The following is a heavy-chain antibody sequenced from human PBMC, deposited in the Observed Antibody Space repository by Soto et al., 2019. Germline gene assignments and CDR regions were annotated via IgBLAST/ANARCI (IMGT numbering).Heavy chain of an antibody. J-gene: IGHJ3*02. V-gene: IGHV3-33*01. CDR1: GFTFSSYG. CDR3: ARATNDYGDYSDAFDI. CDR2: IWYDGSNK. D-gene: IGHD4-17*01. Sequence: QVQLVESGGGVVQPGRSLRLSCAASGFTFSSYGMHWVRQAPGKGLEWVAVIWYDGSNKYYADSVKGRFTISRDNSKNTLDLQMNSLRAEDTAVYYCARATNDYGDYSDAFDIWGQGTMVTVSS.